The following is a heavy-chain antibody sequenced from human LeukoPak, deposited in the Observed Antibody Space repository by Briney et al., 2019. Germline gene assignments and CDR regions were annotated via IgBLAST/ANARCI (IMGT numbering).Heavy chain of an antibody. CDR2: ISGSGGST. CDR3: AKDLPRKVVGAEELGGY. J-gene: IGHJ4*02. V-gene: IGHV3-23*01. D-gene: IGHD1-26*01. CDR1: GFTFSSYA. Sequence: GGSLRLSCAASGFTFSSYAMSWVRQAPGKGLEWVSAISGSGGSTYYADSVKGRFTISRDNSKNTLYLQMNSLRAEDTAVYYCAKDLPRKVVGAEELGGYWGQGTLVTVSS.